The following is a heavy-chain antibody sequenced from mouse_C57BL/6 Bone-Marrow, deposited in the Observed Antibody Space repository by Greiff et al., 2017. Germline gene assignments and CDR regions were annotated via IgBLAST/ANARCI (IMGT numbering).Heavy chain of an antibody. CDR3: ARFCDYDGGYAMDY. CDR2: IYPGSGST. D-gene: IGHD2-4*01. CDR1: GYTFTSYW. J-gene: IGHJ4*01. V-gene: IGHV1-55*01. Sequence: QVQLQQPGAELVKPGASVKMSCKASGYTFTSYWITWVKQRPGQGLEWIGDIYPGSGSTNYNEKFKSKATRTVDTSSSKAYMQLSSLTSEDSAVYYCARFCDYDGGYAMDYWGQGTSVTVSS.